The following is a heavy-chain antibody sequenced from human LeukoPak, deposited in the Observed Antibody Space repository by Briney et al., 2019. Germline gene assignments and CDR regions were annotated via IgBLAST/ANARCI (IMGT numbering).Heavy chain of an antibody. CDR1: GFTFDDYA. V-gene: IGHV3-43D*03. Sequence: GGSLRLSCAASGFTFDDYAMHWVRQAPGKGLGWVSLISWDGGSTYYADSVKGRFTISRDNSKNSLYLQMNSLRAEDTALYYCAKDIGYGGNSGGYFDYWGQGTLVTVSS. J-gene: IGHJ4*02. D-gene: IGHD4-23*01. CDR3: AKDIGYGGNSGGYFDY. CDR2: ISWDGGST.